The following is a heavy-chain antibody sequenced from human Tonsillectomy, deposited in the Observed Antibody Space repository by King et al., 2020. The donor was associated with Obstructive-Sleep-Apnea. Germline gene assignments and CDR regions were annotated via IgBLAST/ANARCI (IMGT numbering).Heavy chain of an antibody. CDR2: ISCDGGST. CDR3: AKGVGPPDGH. Sequence: VQLVESGGVVVQPGGSLRLSCAASGFTFDDYAMHWVRQAPGKGLEWVALISCDGGSTYYADSVKGRFTISRDSSKNTLYLEMNSLRTDDTALYYCAKGVGPPDGHWGQGTLVTVSS. V-gene: IGHV3-43*01. J-gene: IGHJ4*02. D-gene: IGHD5-24*01. CDR1: GFTFDDYA.